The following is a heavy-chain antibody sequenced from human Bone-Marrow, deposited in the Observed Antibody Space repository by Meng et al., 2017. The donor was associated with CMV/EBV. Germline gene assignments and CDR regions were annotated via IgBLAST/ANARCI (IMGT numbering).Heavy chain of an antibody. V-gene: IGHV3-48*03. Sequence: GESLKISCAASGFTLSSYEMNWVRQAPGKGLEWIAYIGDSGRTLYYADSVKGRFTISSDNAENSLYLQMKSLRVEDTALYYCTRDPGWDYSNQPTHYYGMDFWGRGTTVTVSS. CDR3: TRDPGWDYSNQPTHYYGMDF. D-gene: IGHD4-11*01. J-gene: IGHJ6*02. CDR1: GFTLSSYE. CDR2: IGDSGRTL.